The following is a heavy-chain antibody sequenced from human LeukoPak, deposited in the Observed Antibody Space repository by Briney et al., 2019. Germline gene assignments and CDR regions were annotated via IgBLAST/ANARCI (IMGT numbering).Heavy chain of an antibody. J-gene: IGHJ4*01. CDR1: GFTLSRFN. CDR3: ARENIVEDTSTVDY. Sequence: GESLRLSCAASGFTLSRFNMNWVRHAPGKGLEWVSFTSLSGSDMYYADSVKGRLTITRANGKNSLYLRMDSLRGEGTAVYYCARENIVEDTSTVDYSGHGTPGSVSS. V-gene: IGHV3-21*06. D-gene: IGHD2-21*01. CDR2: TSLSGSDM.